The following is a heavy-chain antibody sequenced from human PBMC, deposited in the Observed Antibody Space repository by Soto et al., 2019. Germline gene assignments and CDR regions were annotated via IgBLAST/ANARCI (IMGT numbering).Heavy chain of an antibody. CDR3: AGITIFGVVPYYYGMDV. V-gene: IGHV1-46*01. CDR1: GYTFTSTW. J-gene: IGHJ6*02. D-gene: IGHD3-3*01. Sequence: ASVKVSCKASGYTFTSTWMHWVRQAPGQGLEWMGIINPYGGAATYAEKFQGRVTMTRDTSTSTAYMELSSLRSEDTAVYYCAGITIFGVVPYYYGMDVWGQGTTVTVSS. CDR2: INPYGGAA.